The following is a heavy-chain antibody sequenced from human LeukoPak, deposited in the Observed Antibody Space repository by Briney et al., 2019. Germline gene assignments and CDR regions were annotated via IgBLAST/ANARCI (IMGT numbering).Heavy chain of an antibody. V-gene: IGHV4-39*07. D-gene: IGHD3-10*01. CDR2: IYYSGST. Sequence: SETLSLTCTVSGGSISSSSYYWGWIRQPPGKGLEWIGSIYYSGSTYYNPSLKSRVTISVDTSKNQFSLKLSSVTAADTAVYYCARFCSGGELLGEEVDYWGQGTLVTVSS. CDR1: GGSISSSSYY. CDR3: ARFCSGGELLGEEVDY. J-gene: IGHJ4*02.